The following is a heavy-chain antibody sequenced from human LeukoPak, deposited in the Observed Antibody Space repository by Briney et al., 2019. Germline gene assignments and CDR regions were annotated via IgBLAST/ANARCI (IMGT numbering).Heavy chain of an antibody. V-gene: IGHV3-30*02. Sequence: GGSLRLSCAASGFTFSSYGMHWVRQAPGKGLEWVAFIRYDGSNIHYADSVKGRFTISRDNSKNTLYLQMNSLRAEDTAVYYCASQKEPATSFDYWGQGTLVTVSS. CDR3: ASQKEPATSFDY. D-gene: IGHD1-14*01. CDR1: GFTFSSYG. J-gene: IGHJ4*02. CDR2: IRYDGSNI.